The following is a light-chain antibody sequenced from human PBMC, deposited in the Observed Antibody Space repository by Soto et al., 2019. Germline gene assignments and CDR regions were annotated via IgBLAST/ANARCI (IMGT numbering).Light chain of an antibody. V-gene: IGKV3-15*01. J-gene: IGKJ4*01. CDR3: QQYNNWPLT. CDR2: GAS. CDR1: QRVSSN. Sequence: EIVMTQSPATLSVSPGERATLSCRASQRVSSNLAWYQQKPGQAPRLLIYGASTRATGIPARFSGSGSGTEFTLTISSLQSEDFAVYYCQQYNNWPLTFGGGTTVEIK.